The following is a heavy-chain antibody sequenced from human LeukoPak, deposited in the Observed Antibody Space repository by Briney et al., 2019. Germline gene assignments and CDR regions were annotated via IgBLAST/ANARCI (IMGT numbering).Heavy chain of an antibody. CDR1: GYTFTNFG. CDR2: ISAYNGNT. Sequence: ASVKVTCKASGYTFTNFGISWVRQAPGQGLEWMGWISAYNGNTNYAQKLQGRVTMTTDTSTSTAYMELRSLRSDDTAVYYCARDHLQNYYDSSGSLSDYWGQGTLVTVSS. D-gene: IGHD3-22*01. J-gene: IGHJ4*02. CDR3: ARDHLQNYYDSSGSLSDY. V-gene: IGHV1-18*01.